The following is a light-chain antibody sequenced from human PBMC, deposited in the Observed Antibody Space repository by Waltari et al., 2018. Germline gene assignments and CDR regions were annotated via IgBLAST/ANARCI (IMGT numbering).Light chain of an antibody. CDR2: YDT. CDR3: QVWDDTTNSGV. J-gene: IGLJ3*02. Sequence: YVLTQRPSVSVAPGKTATLTCGGENIETKSVNWYQQKPGQAPVLVLFYDTDRPSGIPDRFPGCNRGNTAPLTISWVEAGDEADYHCQVWDDTTNSGVFGGGTRLTVL. V-gene: IGLV3-21*04. CDR1: NIETKS.